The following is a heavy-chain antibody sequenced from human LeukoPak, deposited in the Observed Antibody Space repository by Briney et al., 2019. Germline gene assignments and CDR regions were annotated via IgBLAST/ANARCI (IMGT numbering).Heavy chain of an antibody. D-gene: IGHD3-3*01. Sequence: GGSLRLSCAASGFTFSSYAMSWVRQAPGKGLDWGSAISGSGGSTYYADSVKGRFTISRDNSKNTLYLQMNSLRAEDTAVYYCAKSLRITIFGVVALFDYWGQGTLVTVSS. J-gene: IGHJ4*02. CDR2: ISGSGGST. V-gene: IGHV3-23*01. CDR1: GFTFSSYA. CDR3: AKSLRITIFGVVALFDY.